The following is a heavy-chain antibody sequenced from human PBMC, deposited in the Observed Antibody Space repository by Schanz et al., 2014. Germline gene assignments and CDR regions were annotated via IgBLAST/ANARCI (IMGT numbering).Heavy chain of an antibody. V-gene: IGHV3-23*04. CDR1: GFTFSNYS. J-gene: IGHJ4*02. Sequence: EVQLVESGGGLVKPGGSLRLSCAASGFTFSNYSMNWVRQAPGKGLEWVSAISGSGASTYYADSVKGRFTISRDNSKNTLYLQMNSLRAEDTAVYYCARGDPVAGLDYWGRGTLVTVSS. CDR2: ISGSGAST. CDR3: ARGDPVAGLDY.